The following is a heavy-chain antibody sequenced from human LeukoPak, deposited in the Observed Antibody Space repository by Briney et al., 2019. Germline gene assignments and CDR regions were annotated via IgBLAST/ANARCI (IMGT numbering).Heavy chain of an antibody. J-gene: IGHJ4*02. D-gene: IGHD5-18*01. Sequence: GASVKVSCKASGGTFSSYAISWVRQAPGQGLEWMGRIIPILGIANYAQKFQGRVTITADKSTSTAYMELSSLRSEDTAVYYCATGYSYGQYYFDYWGQGTLVTASS. CDR3: ATGYSYGQYYFDY. CDR2: IIPILGIA. V-gene: IGHV1-69*04. CDR1: GGTFSSYA.